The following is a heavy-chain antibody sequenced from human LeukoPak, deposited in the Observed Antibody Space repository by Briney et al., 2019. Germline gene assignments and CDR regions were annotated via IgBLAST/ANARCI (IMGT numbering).Heavy chain of an antibody. D-gene: IGHD3-10*01. J-gene: IGHJ4*02. CDR3: ARVSGAAFPFIDY. CDR1: GGSISSGDYY. Sequence: SETLSLTCTVSGGSISSGDYYWSWIRQPPGKGLEWIGYIYYSGSTCYNPSLKSRVTISVDTSKNQFSLKLSSVTAADTAVYYCARVSGAAFPFIDYWGQGTLVTVSS. CDR2: IYYSGST. V-gene: IGHV4-30-4*01.